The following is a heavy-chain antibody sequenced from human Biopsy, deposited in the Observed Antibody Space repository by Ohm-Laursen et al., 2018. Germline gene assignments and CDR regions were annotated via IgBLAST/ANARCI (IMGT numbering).Heavy chain of an antibody. D-gene: IGHD6-19*01. CDR1: GGSFSGYY. V-gene: IGHV4-34*01. J-gene: IGHJ4*02. CDR3: ARGRLRAVARFDY. CDR2: INHSGST. Sequence: SETLSLTCAVYGGSFSGYYWSWIRQPPGKGLEWIGDINHSGSTNYNPSLKSRVPISVDTSKNQFSLKLSSVTAADTAVYYCARGRLRAVARFDYWGQGTLVTVSS.